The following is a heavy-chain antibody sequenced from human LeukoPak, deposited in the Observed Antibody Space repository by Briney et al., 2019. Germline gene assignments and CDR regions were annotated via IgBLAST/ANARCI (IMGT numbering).Heavy chain of an antibody. CDR2: IYPRDSDT. J-gene: IGHJ4*02. D-gene: IGHD2-8*02. CDR3: ASAGTTAGFDY. V-gene: IGHV5-51*01. Sequence: GESLQISCKGSGYSFTNYWIGWVRQLPGKGLEWMGIIYPRDSDTRYSPSFQGQVTISADKSINTAYLRWSSLKASDTAIYYCASAGTTAGFDYWGQGTLVTVSS. CDR1: GYSFTNYW.